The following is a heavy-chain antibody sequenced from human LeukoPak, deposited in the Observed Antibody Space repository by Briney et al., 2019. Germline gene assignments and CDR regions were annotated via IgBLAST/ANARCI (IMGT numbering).Heavy chain of an antibody. D-gene: IGHD3-22*01. CDR2: LKQDESEK. V-gene: IGHV3-7*01. Sequence: LGGSLRLSCAASGFTFSSYWMSWVRQAPGKGLEWVANLKQDESEKYYARSVEGRFTISRDNAKNSLYLQMNSLRAEDTAVYYCARPSDSINLFGFDIWGQGTTVTVSS. CDR1: GFTFSSYW. CDR3: ARPSDSINLFGFDI. J-gene: IGHJ3*02.